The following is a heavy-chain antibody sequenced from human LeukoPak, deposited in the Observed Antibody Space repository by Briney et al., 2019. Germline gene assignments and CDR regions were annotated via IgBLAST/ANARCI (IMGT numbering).Heavy chain of an antibody. CDR2: IKQEGSEK. D-gene: IGHD3-22*01. V-gene: IGHV3-7*01. CDR1: GFTFSSNW. CDR3: AREMTYYYDGSGYYYVANYYGFDV. J-gene: IGHJ6*02. Sequence: GGSLRLSCAASGFTFSSNWMSWVRQAPGKGLEWVANIKQEGSEKYYVAPVRGRSTFSRDNTKNSMYLQMNSLRAEDTAVYYCAREMTYYYDGSGYYYVANYYGFDVWGQGTTVTVSS.